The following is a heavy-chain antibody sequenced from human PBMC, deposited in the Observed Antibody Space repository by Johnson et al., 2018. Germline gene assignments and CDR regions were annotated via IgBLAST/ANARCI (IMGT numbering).Heavy chain of an antibody. CDR3: AKDPRYSGYDYYYYGMDV. CDR1: GFTFSSYA. V-gene: IGHV3-23*04. J-gene: IGHJ6*02. D-gene: IGHD5-12*01. CDR2: ISGSGGST. Sequence: VQLVQSGGGLVQPGGSLRLSCAASGFTFSSYAMSWVRQAPGKGLEWVSTISGSGGSTYYADSVKGRFTISRDNSKNRLYLQMNSLRAEDTAVHYCAKDPRYSGYDYYYYGMDVWGQGTTVTVSS.